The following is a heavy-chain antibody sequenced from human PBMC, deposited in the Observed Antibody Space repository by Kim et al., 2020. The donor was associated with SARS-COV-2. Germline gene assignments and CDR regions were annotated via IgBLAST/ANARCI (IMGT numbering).Heavy chain of an antibody. CDR3: AKSFSGSYLGYDY. CDR2: ISYDGSNK. D-gene: IGHD1-26*01. Sequence: GGSLRLSCAASGFTFNNYGMHWVRQAPGKGLEWVAVISYDGSNKYYADSVKGRFTISRDNSKNTLYLQMNSLRIEDTAVYYCAKSFSGSYLGYDYWGQGTLVTVSS. V-gene: IGHV3-30*18. CDR1: GFTFNNYG. J-gene: IGHJ4*02.